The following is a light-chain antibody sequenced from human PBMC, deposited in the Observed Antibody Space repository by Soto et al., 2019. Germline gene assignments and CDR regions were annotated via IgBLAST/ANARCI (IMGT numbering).Light chain of an antibody. V-gene: IGKV4-1*01. CDR2: WAS. Sequence: DIVMTQTPLSSAVTLGQPASISCRSSQSLLHSDGITYLAWYQQRPGQPPKVLIYWASTRESGVPDRFSGSGSGTDFTLTISSLQAEDVAVYYCQQYYSTPSFGGGTKVDIK. CDR1: QSLLHSDGITY. CDR3: QQYYSTPS. J-gene: IGKJ4*01.